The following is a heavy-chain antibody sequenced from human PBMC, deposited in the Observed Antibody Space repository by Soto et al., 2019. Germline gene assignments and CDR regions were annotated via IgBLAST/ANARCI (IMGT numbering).Heavy chain of an antibody. D-gene: IGHD3-22*01. CDR1: GASISSHY. V-gene: IGHV4-59*11. J-gene: IGHJ4*02. CDR2: IYYTGNT. CDR3: ATTLGDSRGYQYYFDY. Sequence: PSETLSLTCTVSGASISSHYWSWIRQSPGRGLEWLGYIYYTGNTISNPSLKSRVTVSLDTSKSQFSLKLSSVTAADTAVYYCATTLGDSRGYQYYFDYWGQGTLVTSPQ.